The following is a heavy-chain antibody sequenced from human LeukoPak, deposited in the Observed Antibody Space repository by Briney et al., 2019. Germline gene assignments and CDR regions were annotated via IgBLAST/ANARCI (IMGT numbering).Heavy chain of an antibody. CDR3: AKESYDSSGYYFDY. CDR1: GFTVSSNY. Sequence: GGSLRLSCAASGFTVSSNYMSWVRQAPGKGLEWVSAISGSGGSTYYADSVKGRFTISRDNSKNTLYLQMNSLRAEDTAVYYCAKESYDSSGYYFDYWGQGTLVTVSS. V-gene: IGHV3-23*01. D-gene: IGHD3-22*01. J-gene: IGHJ4*02. CDR2: ISGSGGST.